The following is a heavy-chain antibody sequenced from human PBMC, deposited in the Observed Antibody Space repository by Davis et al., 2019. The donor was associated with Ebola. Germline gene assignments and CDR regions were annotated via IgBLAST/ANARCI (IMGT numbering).Heavy chain of an antibody. J-gene: IGHJ5*02. CDR3: ARDPISNSWFTSDP. D-gene: IGHD6-13*01. Sequence: GESLKISCAASGFTFSRYDMNWVRQATGKGLEWVSATGTTGDTYYPVSVRGRFTVSRDDATNSFYLQMDSLRVEDTAVYYCARDPISNSWFTSDPWGQGTLVTVSS. V-gene: IGHV3-13*01. CDR2: TGTTGDT. CDR1: GFTFSRYD.